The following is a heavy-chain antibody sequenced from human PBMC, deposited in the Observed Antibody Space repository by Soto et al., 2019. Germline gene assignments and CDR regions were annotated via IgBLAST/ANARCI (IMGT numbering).Heavy chain of an antibody. CDR1: GFTFSSYA. CDR3: AKTSPPFDITIFLLDP. V-gene: IGHV3-30*18. CDR2: ISYNGSSK. D-gene: IGHD3-3*01. J-gene: IGHJ5*02. Sequence: PGGSLRLSCAASGFTFSSYAMSWVRQAPGKGLEWVAVISYNGSSKYYADSVKGRFTISRDNSKNTLYLQMNSLRAEDTAVYYCAKTSPPFDITIFLLDPWGQGTLVTVSS.